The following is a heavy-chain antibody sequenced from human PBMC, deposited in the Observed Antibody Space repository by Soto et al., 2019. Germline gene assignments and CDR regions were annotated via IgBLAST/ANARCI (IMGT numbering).Heavy chain of an antibody. CDR3: ASSPRGYCSSTSCRELGNYYGMDV. D-gene: IGHD2-2*01. CDR2: IVVGSGNT. V-gene: IGHV1-58*01. J-gene: IGHJ6*02. Sequence: SVKVSCKASGFTFTSSAVQWVRQARGQRLEWIGWIVVGSGNTNYAQKFQERVTITRDMSTSTAYMELSSLRSEDTAVYYCASSPRGYCSSTSCRELGNYYGMDVWGQGTTVTVSS. CDR1: GFTFTSSA.